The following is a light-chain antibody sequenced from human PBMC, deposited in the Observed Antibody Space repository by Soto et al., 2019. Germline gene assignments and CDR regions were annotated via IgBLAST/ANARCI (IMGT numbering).Light chain of an antibody. J-gene: IGLJ3*02. CDR1: SGDVGAYNY. CDR3: SSYTSSSTWV. V-gene: IGLV2-14*01. Sequence: QSVLTQPASVSGSPGQSITISCTGTSGDVGAYNYVSWYQQHPGKAPKVMIYEVSNRPSGVPNRFSGSKSGNTASLTISGLRAEDEADYYCSSYTSSSTWVFGGGTKLTVL. CDR2: EVS.